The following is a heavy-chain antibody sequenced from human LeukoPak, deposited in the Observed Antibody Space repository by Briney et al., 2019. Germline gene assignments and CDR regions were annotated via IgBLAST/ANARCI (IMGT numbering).Heavy chain of an antibody. Sequence: ASVKVSCKASGYTFTSYDINWVRQATGQGLEWMGWISAYNDNTNYAQKLQGRVTMTTDTFTNTAYMELRSLRSDDTAVYYCARDDLHGDLDFDYWGQGTLVAVSS. CDR1: GYTFTSYD. J-gene: IGHJ4*02. V-gene: IGHV1-18*01. D-gene: IGHD4-17*01. CDR3: ARDDLHGDLDFDY. CDR2: ISAYNDNT.